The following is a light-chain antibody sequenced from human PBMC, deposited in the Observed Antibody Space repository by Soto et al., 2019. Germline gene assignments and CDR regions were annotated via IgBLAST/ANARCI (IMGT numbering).Light chain of an antibody. V-gene: IGLV2-14*01. CDR1: SSDVGGYNY. CDR3: SSYASSSTHVV. J-gene: IGLJ2*01. CDR2: DVT. Sequence: QLVLTQPASVSGSPGQSITISCTGTSSDVGGYNYVSWYQQHPGKAPKLMLYDVTNRPSGVSNSFSGSKSGNTASLTISGLQAEDEADYYCSSYASSSTHVVFGGGTKLTVL.